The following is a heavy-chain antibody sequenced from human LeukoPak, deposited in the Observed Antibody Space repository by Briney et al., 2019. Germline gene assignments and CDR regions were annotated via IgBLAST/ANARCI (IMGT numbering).Heavy chain of an antibody. CDR1: GGSFSGYY. CDR3: ARETDVSEYFQH. D-gene: IGHD3-16*01. V-gene: IGHV4-34*01. J-gene: IGHJ1*01. Sequence: PSETLSLTCAVYGGSFSGYYWSWIRQLPGKGLEWIGEINHSGSTNYNPSLKSRVTISVDTSKNQFSLKLSSVTAADTAVYYCARETDVSEYFQHWGQGTLVTVSS. CDR2: INHSGST.